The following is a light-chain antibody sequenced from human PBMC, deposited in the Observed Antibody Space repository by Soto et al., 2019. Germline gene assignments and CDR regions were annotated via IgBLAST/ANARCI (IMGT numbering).Light chain of an antibody. CDR3: QQYNNWPLT. Sequence: EIVMTQSPATLSVSPGERATLSCRASQSVSSNLAWYQQKPGQAPRLLIYGASTRANGIPARFSGSGSGTEFTLTISSLQSEDFAVYFCQQYNNWPLTFGGGTKAEIK. CDR1: QSVSSN. V-gene: IGKV3-15*01. J-gene: IGKJ4*01. CDR2: GAS.